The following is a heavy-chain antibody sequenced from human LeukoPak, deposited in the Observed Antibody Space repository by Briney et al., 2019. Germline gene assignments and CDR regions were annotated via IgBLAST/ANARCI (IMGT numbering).Heavy chain of an antibody. V-gene: IGHV3-23*01. CDR3: ATISAKNDY. J-gene: IGHJ4*02. Sequence: PGGSLRLSCAASGFTFISYVMSWVRQAPGRGLEWVSAISSSGGGTYYADSVKGRFTISRDNSKNTLYLQMNSLRAEDTAVYYCATISAKNDYWGQGTLVTVSS. CDR1: GFTFISYV. D-gene: IGHD5-18*01. CDR2: ISSSGGGT.